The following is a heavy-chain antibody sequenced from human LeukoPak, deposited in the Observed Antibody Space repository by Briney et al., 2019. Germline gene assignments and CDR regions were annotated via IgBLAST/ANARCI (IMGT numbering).Heavy chain of an antibody. D-gene: IGHD4-17*01. Sequence: SVEVSCTVSGGTFSIYGITWVRRAPGQGLEWMGRIIPFLGVTNYAQKFQGRVTTTADKSTSTAYMELSSLRSEDTAVYYCARVHGDYFDYRGQGTLVTVSS. CDR3: ARVHGDYFDY. J-gene: IGHJ4*02. CDR2: IIPFLGVT. V-gene: IGHV1-69*04. CDR1: GGTFSIYG.